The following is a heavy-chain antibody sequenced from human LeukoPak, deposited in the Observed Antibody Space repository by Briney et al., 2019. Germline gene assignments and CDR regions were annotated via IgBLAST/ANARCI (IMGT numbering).Heavy chain of an antibody. CDR2: ISSSGSTI. Sequence: GGSLRLSCAASGFTFSDYYMSWIRQAPGKGLEWVSYISSSGSTIYYADSVKGRFTISRDNSKNTLYLQMNSLRAEDTAVYYCAKCQGYYDSSGYYSAYYYMDVWGKGTTVTVSS. V-gene: IGHV3-11*01. CDR1: GFTFSDYY. J-gene: IGHJ6*03. D-gene: IGHD3-22*01. CDR3: AKCQGYYDSSGYYSAYYYMDV.